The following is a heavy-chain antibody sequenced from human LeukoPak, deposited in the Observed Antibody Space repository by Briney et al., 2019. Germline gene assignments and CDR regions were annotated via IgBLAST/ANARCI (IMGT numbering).Heavy chain of an antibody. CDR3: ARAYYCGGGSCKLEY. Sequence: GEALKTSCQGSGYIFNSYWIAWVRQMPRKVLEWMGIIYPGDSDTRYSPSFQGQITISADKSINTAYLRWSSLKASDTAMYYCARAYYCGGGSCKLEYWGQGTLVTVSS. J-gene: IGHJ4*02. CDR1: GYIFNSYW. CDR2: IYPGDSDT. D-gene: IGHD2-15*01. V-gene: IGHV5-51*01.